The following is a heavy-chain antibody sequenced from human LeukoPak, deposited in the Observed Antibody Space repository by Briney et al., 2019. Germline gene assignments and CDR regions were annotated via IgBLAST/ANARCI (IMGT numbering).Heavy chain of an antibody. D-gene: IGHD1-26*01. V-gene: IGHV3-7*01. CDR1: GFTLRSYT. Sequence: GGSLRLSCAASGFTLRSYTMNWVRQAPGKGLEWVANIKQDGSQKYYVHSVKGRFTISRDNAKNSLYLQMNSLRAEDTAVYYCAREKSGSNAAFDYWGQGTLVTVSS. J-gene: IGHJ4*02. CDR3: AREKSGSNAAFDY. CDR2: IKQDGSQK.